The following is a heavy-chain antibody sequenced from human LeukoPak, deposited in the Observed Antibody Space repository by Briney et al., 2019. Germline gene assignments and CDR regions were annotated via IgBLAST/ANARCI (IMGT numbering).Heavy chain of an antibody. CDR2: IIPIPGIA. D-gene: IGHD3-22*01. J-gene: IGHJ4*02. V-gene: IGHV1-69*04. Sequence: ASVKVPCKASGGTFSSYAISWVRQAPGQGLEWMGRIIPIPGIANYAQKFQGRVTITADKSTSTAYMELSSLRSEDTAVYYCARGGNYYDSSGYDYWGQGTLVTVSS. CDR3: ARGGNYYDSSGYDY. CDR1: GGTFSSYA.